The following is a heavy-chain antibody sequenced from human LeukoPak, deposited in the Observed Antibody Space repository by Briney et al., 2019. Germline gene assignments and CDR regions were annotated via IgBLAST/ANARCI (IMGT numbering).Heavy chain of an antibody. CDR1: GYSFNKYA. D-gene: IGHD4-11*01. Sequence: ASVKVSCKASGYSFNKYAMNWVRQLPGTGLEWMGWINTKTEKTTYSQAFTGRFVFSLDKSVSTAYLQIDSLQADDTAVYYWARTVTTRLFYFDYWGQGSLVTVSS. V-gene: IGHV7-4-1*01. J-gene: IGHJ4*02. CDR2: INTKTEKT. CDR3: ARTVTTRLFYFDY.